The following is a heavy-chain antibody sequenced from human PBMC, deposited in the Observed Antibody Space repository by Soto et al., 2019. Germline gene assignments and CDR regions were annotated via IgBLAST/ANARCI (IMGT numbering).Heavy chain of an antibody. Sequence: EVQLVESGGGLVKPGGSLRLSCAASGFTFSSYSMNWVRQAPGKGLEWVSSISSSSSYIYYADSVKGRFTISRDNDKNSLYLQMNSLRAEDTAVYYCARDAGYCSGGSCYSLYDYWGQGTLVTVSS. V-gene: IGHV3-21*01. D-gene: IGHD2-15*01. CDR3: ARDAGYCSGGSCYSLYDY. J-gene: IGHJ4*02. CDR2: ISSSSSYI. CDR1: GFTFSSYS.